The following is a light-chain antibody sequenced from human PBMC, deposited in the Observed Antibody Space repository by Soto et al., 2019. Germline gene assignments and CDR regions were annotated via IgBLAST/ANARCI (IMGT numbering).Light chain of an antibody. Sequence: QLVLTQPASVSGSPGQSIAISCTGTSSDVGGSDFVSWYQHHPGKAPKLIIHDVNNRPSGVSARFSGSKSGNTASLTISGLQAEDEADYFCSSYTTGNTPYVFGAGTKLTVL. J-gene: IGLJ1*01. CDR3: SSYTTGNTPYV. CDR1: SSDVGGSDF. V-gene: IGLV2-14*03. CDR2: DVN.